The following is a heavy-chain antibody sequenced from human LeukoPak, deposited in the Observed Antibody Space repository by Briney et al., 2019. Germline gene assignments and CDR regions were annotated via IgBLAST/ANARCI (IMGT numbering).Heavy chain of an antibody. CDR2: IDPGDSDT. D-gene: IGHD3-22*01. CDR3: ARRGYYDSSGSPPPDY. J-gene: IGHJ4*02. CDR1: GYSFTSYW. Sequence: GESLKISCKGSGYSFTSYWIGWVRQMPGKGLEWMGIIDPGDSDTRYSPSFQGQVTISADKSISTAYLQWSSLKASDTAMYYCARRGYYDSSGSPPPDYWGQGTLVTVSS. V-gene: IGHV5-51*01.